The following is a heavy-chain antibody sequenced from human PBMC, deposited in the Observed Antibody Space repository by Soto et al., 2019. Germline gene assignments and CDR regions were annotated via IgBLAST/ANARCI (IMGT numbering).Heavy chain of an antibody. CDR2: IKQDGGEK. Sequence: GGSLRLSCGASGFTFSTYWMSWVRQAPGKGLEWVANIKQDGGEKRYVDSVEGRFSISRDNAKNSLYLQMNGLRAEDTAAYYCARVRRDGNTGYTMDVWGQGTTVTVSS. CDR3: ARVRRDGNTGYTMDV. CDR1: GFTFSTYW. D-gene: IGHD5-12*01. V-gene: IGHV3-7*05. J-gene: IGHJ6*02.